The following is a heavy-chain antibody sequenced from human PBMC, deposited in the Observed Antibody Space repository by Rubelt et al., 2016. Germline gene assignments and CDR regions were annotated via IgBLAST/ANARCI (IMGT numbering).Heavy chain of an antibody. J-gene: IGHJ4*02. CDR3: ARFAIGGHSSGYLFDY. D-gene: IGHD3-22*01. Sequence: QVQLVQSGAEVKKPGSSVKVSCKASGGTFSSYAISWVRQAPGQGLEWMGRIIHILGIANYAQKFQGRVTITADKSTSTAYMELSSLRSDDTAVYYCARFAIGGHSSGYLFDYWGQGTLVTVSS. CDR2: IIHILGIA. V-gene: IGHV1-69*04. CDR1: GGTFSSYA.